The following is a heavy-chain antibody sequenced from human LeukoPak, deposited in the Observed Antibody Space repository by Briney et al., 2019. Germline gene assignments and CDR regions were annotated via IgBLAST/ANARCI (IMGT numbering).Heavy chain of an antibody. CDR2: IYYSGST. Sequence: PSQTLSLTCTVSGGSISSGGYYWSWIRQHPGKGLEWIGYIYYSGSTYYNPSLKSRVTISVDTSKNQFSLKLSSVTAADTAVYYCARAPLDIVVVPVYYMDVWGKGTTVTVSS. D-gene: IGHD2-2*01. J-gene: IGHJ6*03. CDR3: ARAPLDIVVVPVYYMDV. CDR1: GGSISSGGYY. V-gene: IGHV4-31*03.